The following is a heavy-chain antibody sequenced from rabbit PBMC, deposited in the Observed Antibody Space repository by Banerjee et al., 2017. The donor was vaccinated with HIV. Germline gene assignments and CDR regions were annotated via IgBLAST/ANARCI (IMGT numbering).Heavy chain of an antibody. Sequence: QSLEESGGDLVKPEGSLTLTCTASGFSFSSSYYMCWVRQAPGKGLEWIGCIDTSSSGSAAYANWAKGRFTISKTSSTTVTLQMTSLTAADTATYFCARRDYGSSTYYDLWGPGTLVTVS. CDR3: ARRDYGSSTYYDL. J-gene: IGHJ4*01. CDR2: IDTSSSGSA. D-gene: IGHD8-1*01. CDR1: GFSFSSSYY. V-gene: IGHV1S40*01.